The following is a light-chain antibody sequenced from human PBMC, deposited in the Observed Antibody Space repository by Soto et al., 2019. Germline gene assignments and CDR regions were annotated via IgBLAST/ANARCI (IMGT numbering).Light chain of an antibody. V-gene: IGLV7-43*01. J-gene: IGLJ1*01. CDR2: GTT. Sequence: QAVVTQESSLTVSPGGTVTLTCASSTGAVTRSYYPSWFQQKPGQAPRTVIYGTTSKPSWTPARFSGSLLGGKAALTLSGVHPEDESENYCLLYYGGAHVFGTGTKVTVL. CDR3: LLYYGGAHV. CDR1: TGAVTRSYY.